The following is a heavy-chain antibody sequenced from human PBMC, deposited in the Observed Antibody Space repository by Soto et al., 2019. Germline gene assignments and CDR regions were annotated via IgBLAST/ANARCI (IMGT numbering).Heavy chain of an antibody. D-gene: IGHD2-2*02. CDR1: GVTLNNFA. J-gene: IGHJ6*02. V-gene: IGHV1-69*01. CDR2: IIPLFGLA. CDR3: GSPSAGSTLNNFYTHGIDV. Sequence: QVQLVQSGAELKKPGSSVKVSCRASGVTLNNFAFCWVREAPGQGLEWMGGIIPLFGLANSAQKFQGRVTITADDSRSTVYMELSNLTSDDTAIYYCGSPSAGSTLNNFYTHGIDVWGQETTV.